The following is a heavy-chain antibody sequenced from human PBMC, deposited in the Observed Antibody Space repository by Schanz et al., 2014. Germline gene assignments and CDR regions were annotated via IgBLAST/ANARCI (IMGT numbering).Heavy chain of an antibody. CDR1: GATFNSYA. CDR2: IIPPLRQT. V-gene: IGHV1-69*04. Sequence: QVRLVQSGAEAKKPGSSVKVSCKSSGATFNSYAFAWVRQAPGQGFEWVGSIIPPLRQTRYAQKFEERVIITADTSTTTVYMDLASLTSDDTAVYFCARIIDGDYLYWGQGTLVTVSS. J-gene: IGHJ4*02. CDR3: ARIIDGDYLY. D-gene: IGHD4-17*01.